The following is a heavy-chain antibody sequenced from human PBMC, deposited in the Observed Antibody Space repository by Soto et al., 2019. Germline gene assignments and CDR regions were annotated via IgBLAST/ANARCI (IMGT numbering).Heavy chain of an antibody. Sequence: PEESLKISCKGSGYSFTSCWISWVRQMPGKGLEWMGRIDPSDSYTNYSPSFQGHVTISADKSISTAYLQWSSLKASDTAMYYCARPREAGKNYYGLDVWGQGTTVTVSS. CDR2: IDPSDSYT. J-gene: IGHJ6*02. CDR1: GYSFTSCW. CDR3: ARPREAGKNYYGLDV. D-gene: IGHD6-19*01. V-gene: IGHV5-10-1*01.